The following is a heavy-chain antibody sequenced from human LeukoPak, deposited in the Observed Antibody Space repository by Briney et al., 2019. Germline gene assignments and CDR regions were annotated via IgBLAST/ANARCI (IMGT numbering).Heavy chain of an antibody. Sequence: GGSLRLSCTASGFTFTTYAMSWVRRPPGKGLEWVSTISGSGDSTYYADSVKGRFTFSRDNSKNTLYLQMNSLRAEDTAVYYCARTPSVPAGLDYWGQGTLVTVSS. D-gene: IGHD6-19*01. CDR1: GFTFTTYA. V-gene: IGHV3-23*01. CDR2: ISGSGDST. CDR3: ARTPSVPAGLDY. J-gene: IGHJ4*02.